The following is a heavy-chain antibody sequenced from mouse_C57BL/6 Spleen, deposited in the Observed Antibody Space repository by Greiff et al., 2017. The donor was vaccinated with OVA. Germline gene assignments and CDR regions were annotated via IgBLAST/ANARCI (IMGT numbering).Heavy chain of an antibody. CDR3: ARYGTHAMDY. CDR2: INPSSGYT. D-gene: IGHD1-1*02. J-gene: IGHJ4*01. Sequence: VKLVESGAELARPGASVKMSCKASGYTFTSYTMHWVKQRPGQGLEWIGYINPSSGYTKYNQKFKDKATLTADKSSSTAYMQLSSLTSEDSAVYYCARYGTHAMDYWGQGTSVTVSS. V-gene: IGHV1-4*01. CDR1: GYTFTSYT.